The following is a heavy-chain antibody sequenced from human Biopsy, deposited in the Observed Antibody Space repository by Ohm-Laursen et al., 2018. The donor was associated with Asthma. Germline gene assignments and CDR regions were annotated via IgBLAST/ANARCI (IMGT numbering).Heavy chain of an antibody. V-gene: IGHV4-34*01. Sequence: SETLSLTCAYRGSFRGYVCTWLRQPPGKGLEWIGEIPQGGATTFNPSLKSRVTISIDPSKSQLSLRLTSMTAADTAVYYCASGPQWSGLDVWGQGTTVTVSS. CDR1: RGSFRGYV. D-gene: IGHD2-8*01. J-gene: IGHJ6*02. CDR3: ASGPQWSGLDV. CDR2: IPQGGAT.